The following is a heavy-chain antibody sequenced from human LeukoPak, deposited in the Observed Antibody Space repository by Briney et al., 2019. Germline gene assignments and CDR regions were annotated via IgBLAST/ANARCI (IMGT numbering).Heavy chain of an antibody. D-gene: IGHD5-24*01. V-gene: IGHV1-46*01. CDR2: INPSGSST. Sequence: GASVKVSCKASGYIFTSYYMHWVRQAPGQGLEWMGIINPSGSSTSYAQKFQGRVTMTRDMSTSTVYMELSSLRSEDTAVYYCARDLKGGWLQPAYWGQGTLVTVSS. CDR3: ARDLKGGWLQPAY. J-gene: IGHJ4*02. CDR1: GYIFTSYY.